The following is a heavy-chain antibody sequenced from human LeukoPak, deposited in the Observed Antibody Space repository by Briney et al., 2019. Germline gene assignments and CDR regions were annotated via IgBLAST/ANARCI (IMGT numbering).Heavy chain of an antibody. Sequence: RASVKVSCKPSGGTFSSYAISWVRQAPGQGLEWMGGIIPIFGTANYAQKFQGRVTITTDESTSTAYMELSSLRSEDTAVYYCARADIVVVPAAREYYYYYMDVWGKGTTVTVSS. V-gene: IGHV1-69*05. CDR1: GGTFSSYA. CDR3: ARADIVVVPAAREYYYYYMDV. D-gene: IGHD2-2*01. CDR2: IIPIFGTA. J-gene: IGHJ6*03.